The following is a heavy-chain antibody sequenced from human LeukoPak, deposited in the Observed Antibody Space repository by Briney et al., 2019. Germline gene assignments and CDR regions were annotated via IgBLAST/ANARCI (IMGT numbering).Heavy chain of an antibody. CDR1: GYTFTSYD. D-gene: IGHD3-16*02. J-gene: IGHJ4*02. Sequence: ASVKVSCKASGYTFTSYDINWVRQATGQGLEWMGWMNPNSGNTGYAQKFQGRVTMTRNTSISTAYMELSSLRSEDTAVYYCAREVKDVWGSYRYPSYFDYWGQGTLVTVSS. V-gene: IGHV1-8*01. CDR2: MNPNSGNT. CDR3: AREVKDVWGSYRYPSYFDY.